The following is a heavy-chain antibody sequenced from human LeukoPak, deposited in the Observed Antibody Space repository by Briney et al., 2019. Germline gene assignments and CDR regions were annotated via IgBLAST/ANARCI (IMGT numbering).Heavy chain of an antibody. CDR1: GGSISNYH. Sequence: PSETLSLSWTVSGGSISNYHRRWSRQPPGKGLEWIGYVYYSGRTNYNPSLKSRVTISVDTSKNQFSLKLSSVTAADTAVYYCARTFSESFYYYGMDVGGQGTTATVSS. V-gene: IGHV4-59*01. CDR3: ARTFSESFYYYGMDV. CDR2: VYYSGRT. D-gene: IGHD1-26*01. J-gene: IGHJ6*01.